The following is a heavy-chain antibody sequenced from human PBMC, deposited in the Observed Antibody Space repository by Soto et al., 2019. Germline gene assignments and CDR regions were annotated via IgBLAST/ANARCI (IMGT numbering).Heavy chain of an antibody. CDR2: ISSTTNYI. CDR1: GFTSTRYS. Sequence: GGSLRLSCAASGFTSTRYSMNWVRQAPGKGLEWVSSISSTTNYIYYGDSMKGRFTISRDNAKNSLYLEMNSLRAEDTAVYYCARESEDLTSNFDYWGQGTLVTVSS. J-gene: IGHJ4*02. V-gene: IGHV3-21*06. CDR3: ARESEDLTSNFDY.